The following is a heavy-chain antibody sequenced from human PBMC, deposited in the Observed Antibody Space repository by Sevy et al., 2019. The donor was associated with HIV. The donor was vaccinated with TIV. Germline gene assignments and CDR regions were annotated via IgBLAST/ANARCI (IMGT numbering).Heavy chain of an antibody. V-gene: IGHV4-59*01. Sequence: SETLSLTCTVSGGSISSYYWSWIRQPPGKGLEWIGSIYYSGSINYNPSLKSRVTISVDTSKNQFSLKLSSVTAADTAVYYCGRGGGSWYGGYYYYYYMDVWGKGTTVTVSS. J-gene: IGHJ6*03. CDR2: IYYSGSI. D-gene: IGHD6-13*01. CDR1: GGSISSYY. CDR3: GRGGGSWYGGYYYYYYMDV.